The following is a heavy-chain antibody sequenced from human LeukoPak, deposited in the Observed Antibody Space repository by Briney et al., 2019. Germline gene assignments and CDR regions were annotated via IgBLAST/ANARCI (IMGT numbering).Heavy chain of an antibody. CDR1: GGTFSSYS. Sequence: SVKVSCKASGGTFSSYSITWVRQAPGQGLEWMGGIIPIFGTVNYAQKFQGRVTITADKSTSTAYMELSSLRSEDTAVYYCARVPKVRGYSGYDHAFDIWGQGTMVTVSS. V-gene: IGHV1-69*06. D-gene: IGHD5-12*01. CDR2: IIPIFGTV. J-gene: IGHJ3*02. CDR3: ARVPKVRGYSGYDHAFDI.